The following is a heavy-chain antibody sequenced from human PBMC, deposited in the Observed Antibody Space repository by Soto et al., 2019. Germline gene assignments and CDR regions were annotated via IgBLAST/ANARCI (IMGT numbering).Heavy chain of an antibody. CDR1: GYTFSNYG. J-gene: IGHJ5*02. CDR3: ARVVPGAEDWLGP. D-gene: IGHD2-2*01. V-gene: IGHV1-18*01. Sequence: GASVKVSCKTSGYTFSNYGITWVRQAPGQPLEWLGWISLYSDGTNYAQKFQGRVSITTDTSTTTAYMELRSLRSDDTAVYYCARVVPGAEDWLGPWGQGTLVTVSS. CDR2: ISLYSDGT.